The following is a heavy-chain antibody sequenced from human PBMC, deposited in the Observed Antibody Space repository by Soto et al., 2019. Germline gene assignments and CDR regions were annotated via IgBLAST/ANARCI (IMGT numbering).Heavy chain of an antibody. CDR2: INAANGNT. Sequence: GASVKVSCKASGYIFSTYTMHWVRQAPGQRLEWMGWINAANGNTKYSQKFQGRVTITRDTSASTAYMELSSLRSEDTAVYYCARDSIVVVPAAPDYYYYYGMDVWGQGTTVTVSS. CDR3: ARDSIVVVPAAPDYYYYYGMDV. J-gene: IGHJ6*02. V-gene: IGHV1-3*01. D-gene: IGHD2-2*01. CDR1: GYIFSTYT.